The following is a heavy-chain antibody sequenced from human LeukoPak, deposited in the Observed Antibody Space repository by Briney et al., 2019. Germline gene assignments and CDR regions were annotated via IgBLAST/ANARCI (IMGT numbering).Heavy chain of an antibody. V-gene: IGHV1-18*01. CDR2: ISAYNGNT. Sequence: ASVKVSCKASGYTFTSHGISWVRQAPGQGLEWMGWISAYNGNTNYAQKLQGRVTMTTDTSTSTAYMELRSLRSDDTAVYYCARDEGEVIAVAGTYSDYWGQGTLVTVSS. CDR1: GYTFTSHG. CDR3: ARDEGEVIAVAGTYSDY. J-gene: IGHJ4*02. D-gene: IGHD6-19*01.